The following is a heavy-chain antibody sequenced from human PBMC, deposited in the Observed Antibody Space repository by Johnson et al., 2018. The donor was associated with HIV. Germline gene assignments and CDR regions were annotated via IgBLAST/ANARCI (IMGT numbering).Heavy chain of an antibody. Sequence: VQLVESGGGVVQPGRSLRLSCAASGFTFRSYAMHLVRQAPGKGLEWVAVISYDGNIKFYAEYVKGRFSISRANSKNTLYLQMNILRAEDTAVYYCARDFGVVVVIPRAFDIWGQGTMVTVSS. D-gene: IGHD2-21*01. CDR2: ISYDGNIK. CDR3: ARDFGVVVVIPRAFDI. V-gene: IGHV3-30-3*01. J-gene: IGHJ3*02. CDR1: GFTFRSYA.